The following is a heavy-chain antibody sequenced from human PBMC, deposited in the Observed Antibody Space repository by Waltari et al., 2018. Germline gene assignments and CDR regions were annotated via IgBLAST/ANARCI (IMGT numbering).Heavy chain of an antibody. CDR1: GITVSSCW. CDR3: ARDVSPDCGAGCYLDAFDI. CDR2: KNQNGSKK. D-gene: IGHD2-15*01. J-gene: IGHJ3*02. Sequence: EVQLVESGGGLVQPGGALRLSCTGSGITVSSCWMTWVRQAPGKGREWVANKNQNGSKKNYVDSVKGRFTISRDNAMNSVHLQMDSLRAEDTALYYCARDVSPDCGAGCYLDAFDIWGQGTRVTVSS. V-gene: IGHV3-7*01.